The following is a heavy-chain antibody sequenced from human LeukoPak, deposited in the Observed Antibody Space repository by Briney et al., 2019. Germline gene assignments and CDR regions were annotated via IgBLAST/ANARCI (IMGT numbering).Heavy chain of an antibody. CDR1: GFTFSAYF. D-gene: IGHD3-10*02. CDR2: ISSGTSYI. CDR3: AELGITMIGGV. V-gene: IGHV3-21*01. Sequence: PGGSLRLSCAASGFTFSAYFMNWVRQAPGKGLEWVSSISSGTSYIYYADSLKGRFTISRDNAKNSLYLQMNSLRAEDTAVYYCAELGITMIGGVWGKGTTVTISS. J-gene: IGHJ6*04.